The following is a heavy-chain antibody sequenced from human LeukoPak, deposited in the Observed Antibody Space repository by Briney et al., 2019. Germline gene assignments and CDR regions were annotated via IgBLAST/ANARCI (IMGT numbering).Heavy chain of an antibody. V-gene: IGHV3-23*01. D-gene: IGHD4-17*01. Sequence: GGSLRLSCAASGFTFSSYAMSWVRQAPGKGLEWVSAISGSGGSTYYADSVKGRFTISRDNSKNTLYLQMNSLRAEDTAVYYCAKDRRANYGLAYYMDVWGKGTTVTVSS. J-gene: IGHJ6*03. CDR3: AKDRRANYGLAYYMDV. CDR1: GFTFSSYA. CDR2: ISGSGGST.